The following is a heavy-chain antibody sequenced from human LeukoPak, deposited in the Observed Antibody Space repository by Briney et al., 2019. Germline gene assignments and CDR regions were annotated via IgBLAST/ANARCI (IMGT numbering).Heavy chain of an antibody. Sequence: PSETLSLTCIVSGDFISSSRYYWGWIRQPPGKGLEWSGSISYSGSTYYNPSLKSRVTMSVDTSKNQFSLRLSSVTAADTAVYYCARSSRSWSTFDNWGQGTLVTVSS. J-gene: IGHJ4*02. V-gene: IGHV4-39*01. CDR3: ARSSRSWSTFDN. D-gene: IGHD2-2*01. CDR1: GDFISSSRYY. CDR2: ISYSGST.